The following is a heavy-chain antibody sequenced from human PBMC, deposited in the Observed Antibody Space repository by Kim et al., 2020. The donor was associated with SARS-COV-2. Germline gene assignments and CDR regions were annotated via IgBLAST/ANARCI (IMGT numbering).Heavy chain of an antibody. J-gene: IGHJ4*02. Sequence: ASVKGRFTISRDDSKNIVYLQMNSLETGDTAVYYCTKVGACSGASCYADYWGQGTLVTVS. CDR3: TKVGACSGASCYADY. D-gene: IGHD2-2*01. V-gene: IGHV3-49*02.